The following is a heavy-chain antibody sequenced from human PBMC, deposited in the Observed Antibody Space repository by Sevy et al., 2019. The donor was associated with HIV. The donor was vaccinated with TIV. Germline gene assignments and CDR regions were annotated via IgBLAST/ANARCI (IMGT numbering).Heavy chain of an antibody. CDR3: AGGYRYGTHHYYGLDV. CDR1: TFTFSNYW. Sequence: GGSLRLSCAASTFTFSNYWMSWVRQAPGKGLQWVANIEEDGSEKYYVDSVKGRFTISRDNTKNSLYLQMNGLRGKDTAVYYCAGGYRYGTHHYYGLDVWAQGTTVTVSS. D-gene: IGHD5-18*01. V-gene: IGHV3-7*04. CDR2: IEEDGSEK. J-gene: IGHJ6*02.